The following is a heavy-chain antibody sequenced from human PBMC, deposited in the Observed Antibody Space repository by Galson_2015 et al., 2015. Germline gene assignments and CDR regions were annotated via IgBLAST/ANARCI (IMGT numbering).Heavy chain of an antibody. CDR3: TLIAAALARYFDL. CDR1: GFSFRNYG. CDR2: IKSKTGGGTT. Sequence: LRLSCAASGFSFRNYGIHWVRQAPGKGLEWVGRIKSKTGGGTTDYAAPVKGRFTISRDDSKNTLYLQMNSLKTEDTAVYYCTLIAAALARYFDLWGRGTLVTVSS. J-gene: IGHJ2*01. D-gene: IGHD6-13*01. V-gene: IGHV3-15*01.